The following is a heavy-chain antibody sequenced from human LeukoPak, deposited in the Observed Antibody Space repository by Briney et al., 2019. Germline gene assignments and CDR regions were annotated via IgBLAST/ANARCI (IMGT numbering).Heavy chain of an antibody. D-gene: IGHD3-3*01. J-gene: IGHJ4*02. Sequence: RTGGSLRLSCAASGSTFDDYGMSWVRQAPGKGLEWVSGINWNGGSTGYADSVKGRFTISRDNAKNSLHLQMNSLRAEDTALYYCARGPDSITIFGVAPTGDYFDYWGQGTLVTVSS. CDR3: ARGPDSITIFGVAPTGDYFDY. V-gene: IGHV3-20*04. CDR1: GSTFDDYG. CDR2: INWNGGST.